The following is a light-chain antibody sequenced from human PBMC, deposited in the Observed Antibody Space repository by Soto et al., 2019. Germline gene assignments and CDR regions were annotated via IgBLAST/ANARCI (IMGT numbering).Light chain of an antibody. CDR3: QQYNTYPWT. CDR1: QSISSW. CDR2: DAS. J-gene: IGKJ1*01. V-gene: IGKV1-5*01. Sequence: DIQMTQSPATLSASVGDRVTITCRASQSISSWLAWYQQKPGKVPKLLIDDASSLESGVPSRFSGSRSGTEFTLTISSLQPDDFATYYCQQYNTYPWTFGQGTQVEIK.